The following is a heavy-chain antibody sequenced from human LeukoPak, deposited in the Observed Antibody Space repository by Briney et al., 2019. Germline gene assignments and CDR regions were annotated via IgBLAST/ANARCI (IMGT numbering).Heavy chain of an antibody. CDR2: ISAYNGNT. Sequence: ASVKVSCTASGYTFTSYGISWVRQAPGQGLEWMGWISAYNGNTNYAQKLQGRVTMTTDTSTSTAYMELRSLRSDDTAVYYCARDKNDFWSGYLYYGMDVWGQGTTVTVSS. D-gene: IGHD3-3*01. J-gene: IGHJ6*02. CDR1: GYTFTSYG. CDR3: ARDKNDFWSGYLYYGMDV. V-gene: IGHV1-18*01.